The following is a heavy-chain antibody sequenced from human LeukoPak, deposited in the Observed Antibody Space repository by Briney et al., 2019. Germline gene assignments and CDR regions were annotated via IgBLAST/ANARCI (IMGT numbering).Heavy chain of an antibody. J-gene: IGHJ6*03. CDR3: ARIAAAGTPSYYMDV. V-gene: IGHV4-59*01. D-gene: IGHD6-13*01. CDR1: GGSISSYY. CDR2: IYSSGST. Sequence: SETLSLTCTVSGGSISSYYWSWIRQPPGKGLEWIGYIYSSGSTNYNPSLKSRVTISVDTSKNQFSLKLSSVTAADTAVYYCARIAAAGTPSYYMDVWGKGTTVTVSS.